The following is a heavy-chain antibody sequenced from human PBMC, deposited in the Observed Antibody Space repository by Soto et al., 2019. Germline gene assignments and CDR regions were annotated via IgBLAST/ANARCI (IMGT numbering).Heavy chain of an antibody. CDR2: INAGDGSR. Sequence: QVQLVQSGAEVKRPGASVKVSCKASGYTFTNYGVHWVRQAPGQRLEWMGWINAGDGSRKYSRNFQGRVIITSDTTASTAYMVMSSLRSEDTAVYYCVRDGAVAGNINFDSWGQGTLVTVSS. J-gene: IGHJ4*02. V-gene: IGHV1-3*01. CDR1: GYTFTNYG. D-gene: IGHD6-19*01. CDR3: VRDGAVAGNINFDS.